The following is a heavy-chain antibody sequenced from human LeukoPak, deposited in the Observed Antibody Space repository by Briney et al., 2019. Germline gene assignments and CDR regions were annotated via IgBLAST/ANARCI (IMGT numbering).Heavy chain of an antibody. Sequence: GASVKVSCKASGGTFSSYTISWVRQAPGQGLEWMGRIIPILGIANYAQKFQGRVTITTDKSTSTAYMELSSLRSEDTAVYYCARDRYYDSSGYYDSSRAGYFQHWGQGTLVTVSS. CDR2: IIPILGIA. CDR1: GGTFSSYT. D-gene: IGHD3-22*01. J-gene: IGHJ1*01. V-gene: IGHV1-69*04. CDR3: ARDRYYDSSGYYDSSRAGYFQH.